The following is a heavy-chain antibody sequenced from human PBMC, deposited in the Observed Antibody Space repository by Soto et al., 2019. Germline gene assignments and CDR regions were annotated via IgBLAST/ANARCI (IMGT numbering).Heavy chain of an antibody. CDR3: ASGPAAISYYYGMDV. Sequence: ASVKVSCKASGYTFTSYGISWVRQAPGQGLEWMGWISAYNGNTNYAQKLQDRVTMTTDTSTSTAYMELRSLRSDDTAVYYCASGPAAISYYYGMDVWGQGTTVTVSS. CDR2: ISAYNGNT. V-gene: IGHV1-18*04. CDR1: GYTFTSYG. J-gene: IGHJ6*02. D-gene: IGHD2-2*01.